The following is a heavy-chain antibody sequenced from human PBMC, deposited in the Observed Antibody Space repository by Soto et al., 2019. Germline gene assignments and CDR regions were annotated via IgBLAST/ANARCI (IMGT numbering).Heavy chain of an antibody. CDR3: ARGVTYYYYYMDV. CDR1: GGSISSYY. J-gene: IGHJ6*03. D-gene: IGHD4-4*01. V-gene: IGHV4-59*08. CDR2: ISYSGST. Sequence: SLTCTVSGGSISSYYWSWIRQPPGKGLEWNGYISYSGSTNYNPSLKSRVTISVDTSKNQFSLKLSSVTAADTAVYYCARGVTYYYYYMDVWGKGTTVTVSS.